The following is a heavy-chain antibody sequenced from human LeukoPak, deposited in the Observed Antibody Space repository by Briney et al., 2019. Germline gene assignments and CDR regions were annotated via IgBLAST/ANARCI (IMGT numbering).Heavy chain of an antibody. V-gene: IGHV3-9*01. Sequence: GRSLRLSCAASGFTFDDYAMHWVRQAPGKGLEWVSGISWNSGSIGYADSVKGRFTISRDNAKNSLYLQMNSLRAEDTALYYCARGGGYSSGWSNYFDYWGQGTLVTVSS. D-gene: IGHD6-19*01. CDR1: GFTFDDYA. CDR3: ARGGGYSSGWSNYFDY. CDR2: ISWNSGSI. J-gene: IGHJ4*02.